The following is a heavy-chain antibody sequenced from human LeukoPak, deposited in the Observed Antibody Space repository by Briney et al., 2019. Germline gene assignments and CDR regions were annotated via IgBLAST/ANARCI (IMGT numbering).Heavy chain of an antibody. D-gene: IGHD1-26*01. CDR3: ARRVGTKGAFDI. J-gene: IGHJ3*02. CDR2: MYSSGST. V-gene: IGHV4-59*08. CDR1: GGSISSYD. Sequence: SQTLSLTCTVSGGSISSYDWSWIRQPPGKGLEWIGYMYSSGSTSYNPSLKSRVTISVDTSKNQFSLKLSSVTAADTAVYYCARRVGTKGAFDIWGQGTMVTVSS.